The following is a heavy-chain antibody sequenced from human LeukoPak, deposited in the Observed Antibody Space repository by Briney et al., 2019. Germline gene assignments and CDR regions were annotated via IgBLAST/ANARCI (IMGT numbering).Heavy chain of an antibody. D-gene: IGHD3-22*01. V-gene: IGHV3-48*03. CDR2: ISSSGSTI. CDR3: ARDHGSGSTDYFDY. Sequence: GGSLRLSCAASGFTFSSYEMNWVHQAPGKGLEWVSYISSSGSTIYYADSVKGRFTISRDNAKNSLYLQMKSLRVEDTAVYYCARDHGSGSTDYFDYWGQGTLVTVSS. J-gene: IGHJ4*02. CDR1: GFTFSSYE.